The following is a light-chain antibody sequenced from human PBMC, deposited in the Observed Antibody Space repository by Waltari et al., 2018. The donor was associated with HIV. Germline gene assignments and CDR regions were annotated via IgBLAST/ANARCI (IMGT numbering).Light chain of an antibody. Sequence: QSVLTQPPSPSGTPGQRVTIPCSGRSPNIGTKTVNCYQQLPGTAPKLLIYSNNQRPSGVPDRLSGSTFGTSASLAISGLQSEDEADYYCAAWDDSRAWVFGGGTKLTVL. V-gene: IGLV1-44*01. J-gene: IGLJ3*02. CDR2: SNN. CDR1: SPNIGTKT. CDR3: AAWDDSRAWV.